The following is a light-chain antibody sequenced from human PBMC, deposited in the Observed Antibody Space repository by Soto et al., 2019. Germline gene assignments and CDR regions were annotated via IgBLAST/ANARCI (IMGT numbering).Light chain of an antibody. CDR1: QSVSSG. CDR2: GAS. CDR3: QHYVERSPIT. Sequence: EIVMTQSPGTLSLSPVERATLSCRASQSVSSGLAWYQQKPGQAPRLLISGASSRATGIPDRFSGSGSGTDFTLTISRLEPEDFALYYCQHYVERSPITFGQGTRLEIK. J-gene: IGKJ5*01. V-gene: IGKV3-20*01.